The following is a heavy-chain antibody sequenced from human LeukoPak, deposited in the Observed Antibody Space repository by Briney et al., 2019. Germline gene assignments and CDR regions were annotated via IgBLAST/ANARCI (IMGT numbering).Heavy chain of an antibody. CDR3: ARNWFDP. V-gene: IGHV3-53*05. Sequence: GGSLRLSCAASGFTVSSDYMSWVRQAPGKGLEWVSVIYSGGSTYYADTVKGRFTISRDKSKNTVYLQMNSLRFEDTAMYYCARNWFDPWGQGTLVTVSS. CDR1: GFTVSSDY. J-gene: IGHJ5*02. CDR2: IYSGGST.